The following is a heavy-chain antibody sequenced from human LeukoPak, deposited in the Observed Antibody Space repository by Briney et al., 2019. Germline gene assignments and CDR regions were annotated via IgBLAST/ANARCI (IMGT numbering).Heavy chain of an antibody. Sequence: PSETLSLTCTASGGSISSYYWSWIRQPAGKGLEWIGRIYASGSTNYNPSLKSRVTMSVDTSKSQFSLKLISVTAVDTAVYYCARDPRGIVGANHNWFDPWGQGTLVTVSS. V-gene: IGHV4-4*07. D-gene: IGHD1-26*01. CDR2: IYASGST. J-gene: IGHJ5*02. CDR3: ARDPRGIVGANHNWFDP. CDR1: GGSISSYY.